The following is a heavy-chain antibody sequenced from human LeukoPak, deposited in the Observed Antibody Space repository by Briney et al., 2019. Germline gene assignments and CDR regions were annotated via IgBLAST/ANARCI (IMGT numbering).Heavy chain of an antibody. V-gene: IGHV3-30*02. CDR2: IKFHGHET. Sequence: GGSLRLSCVASGFNFNNYDLHWVRQAPGKGLEWVAFIKFHGHETFYADSVKGRFTISRDNSKNTLYLQMNSLRAEDTAVYYCAATQIVVVPAAFDYWGQGTLVTVSS. CDR1: GFNFNNYD. D-gene: IGHD2-2*01. J-gene: IGHJ4*02. CDR3: AATQIVVVPAAFDY.